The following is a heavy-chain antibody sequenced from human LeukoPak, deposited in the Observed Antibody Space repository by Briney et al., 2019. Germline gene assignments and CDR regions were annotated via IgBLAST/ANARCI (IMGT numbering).Heavy chain of an antibody. V-gene: IGHV4-34*01. Sequence: SETLSLTCAVYGGSLRGYYWSWIRQPPGKGLEWIGEINHSGSTNYNPSLKSRVTISVDTSKNQFSLRLNSVTAADTALYYCARGSRGGYNWFDPWGQGTLVIVSS. CDR3: ARGSRGGYNWFDP. CDR2: INHSGST. CDR1: GGSLRGYY. J-gene: IGHJ5*02. D-gene: IGHD3-16*01.